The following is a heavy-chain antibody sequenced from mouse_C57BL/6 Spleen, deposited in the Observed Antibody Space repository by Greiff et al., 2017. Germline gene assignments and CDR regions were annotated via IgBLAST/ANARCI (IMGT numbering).Heavy chain of an antibody. D-gene: IGHD3-3*01. CDR1: GYAFSSSW. J-gene: IGHJ2*01. V-gene: IGHV1-82*01. CDR3: ARRGTEYFDY. Sequence: VKLMESGPELVKPGASVKISCKASGYAFSSSWMNWVKQRPGKGLEWIGRIYPGDGDTNYNGKFKGKATLTADKSSSTAYMQLSSLTSEDSAVYFCARRGTEYFDYWGQGTTLTVSS. CDR2: IYPGDGDT.